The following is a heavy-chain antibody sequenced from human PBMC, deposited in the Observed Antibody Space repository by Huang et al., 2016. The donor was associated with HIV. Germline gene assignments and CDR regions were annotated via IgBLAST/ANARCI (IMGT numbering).Heavy chain of an antibody. V-gene: IGHV3-49*03. Sequence: EVQVEESGGGLEQPGRSLRLACKGSGFIFGDFEINWFSQPSWKGLEWLGFLRGKAAGGTTRSGSSVKDRFSFSRDDSQNTAYLQMETLQTEDTAIYYCSPSGNDYYYYYMDVWGKGTMVTVSS. D-gene: IGHD6-25*01. CDR1: GFIFGDFE. J-gene: IGHJ6*03. CDR3: SPSGNDYYYYYMDV. CDR2: LRGKAAGGTT.